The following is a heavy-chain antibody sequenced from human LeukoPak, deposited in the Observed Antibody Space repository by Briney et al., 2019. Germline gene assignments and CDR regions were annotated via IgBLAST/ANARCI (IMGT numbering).Heavy chain of an antibody. CDR1: GFTFSNAW. D-gene: IGHD3-22*01. CDR2: IESETDGGTT. J-gene: IGHJ4*02. Sequence: GGSLRLSCAASGFTFSNAWMSWVRQAPRKGLEWAGRIESETDGGTTDYAAPVKGRFTKSRDDSKNTLYLQMNSLKTEDTAVYYCTTGDSSGYYHSFDYWGQGTLAIVSS. V-gene: IGHV3-15*04. CDR3: TTGDSSGYYHSFDY.